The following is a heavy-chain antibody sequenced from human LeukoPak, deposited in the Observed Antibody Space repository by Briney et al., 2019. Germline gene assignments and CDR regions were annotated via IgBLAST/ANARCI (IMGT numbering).Heavy chain of an antibody. CDR3: ARRAMYFFDSSGYNPLDY. V-gene: IGHV5-10-1*01. CDR1: GYSFTTYW. J-gene: IGHJ4*02. Sequence: GESLKISCKGSGYSFTTYWITWVRQMPGKGLEWMGTIDPSDSYTNYSPSFKRHVTISADKSISTAYLQWSSLKASDTAIYYCARRAMYFFDSSGYNPLDYWGQGTLVTVSS. CDR2: IDPSDSYT. D-gene: IGHD3-22*01.